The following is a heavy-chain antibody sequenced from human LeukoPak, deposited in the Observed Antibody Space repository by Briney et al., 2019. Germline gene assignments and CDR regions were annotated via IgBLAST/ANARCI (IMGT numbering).Heavy chain of an antibody. CDR3: AKDYCGGDCYPDY. CDR1: GFTFRSYG. Sequence: PGRSLRLSCAASGFTFRSYGMHWVPQAPGKGGEGVAVISYDGSNKYYADSVKGRFTISRDNSKNTLYLQMNSLRAEDTAVYYCAKDYCGGDCYPDYWGQGTLVTVSS. V-gene: IGHV3-30*18. D-gene: IGHD2-21*02. J-gene: IGHJ4*02. CDR2: ISYDGSNK.